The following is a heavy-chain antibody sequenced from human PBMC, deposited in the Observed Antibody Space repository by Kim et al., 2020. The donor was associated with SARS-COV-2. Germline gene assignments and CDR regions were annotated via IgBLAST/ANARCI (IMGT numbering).Heavy chain of an antibody. D-gene: IGHD3-3*01. Sequence: GRFTISRDNSKNTLYLQMNSLRAEDTAVYYCAKDRRITIFGVSRAEYFQHWGQGTLVTVSS. V-gene: IGHV3-23*01. J-gene: IGHJ1*01. CDR3: AKDRRITIFGVSRAEYFQH.